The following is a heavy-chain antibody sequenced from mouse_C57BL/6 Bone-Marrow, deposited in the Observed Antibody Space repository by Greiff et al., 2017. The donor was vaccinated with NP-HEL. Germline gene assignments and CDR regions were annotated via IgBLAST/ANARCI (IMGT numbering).Heavy chain of an antibody. CDR1: GFSLTSYG. CDR2: IWRGGST. J-gene: IGHJ2*01. CDR3: AKEGSLDY. D-gene: IGHD1-1*01. V-gene: IGHV2-5*01. Sequence: VHLVESGPGLVQPSQSLSITCTVSGFSLTSYGVHWVRQSPGKGLEWLGVIWRGGSTDYNAAFMSRLSITKDNSKGQVFFKMNSMQADDTAIYYCAKEGSLDYWGQGTTLTVSS.